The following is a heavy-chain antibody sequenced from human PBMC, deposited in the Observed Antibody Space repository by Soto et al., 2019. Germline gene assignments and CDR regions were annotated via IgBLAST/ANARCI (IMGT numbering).Heavy chain of an antibody. Sequence: QVQLVQSGAEVKKPGASVKVSCKASGYTFTRYAMHWVRQAPGQRLEWMGWINAGNGNTKYSQKFQGRVTITRDTSASTAYMELSSLRSEDTAVYYCARADYDYVWGSYSFDYWGQGTLVTVSS. CDR3: ARADYDYVWGSYSFDY. V-gene: IGHV1-3*01. CDR1: GYTFTRYA. J-gene: IGHJ4*02. CDR2: INAGNGNT. D-gene: IGHD3-16*01.